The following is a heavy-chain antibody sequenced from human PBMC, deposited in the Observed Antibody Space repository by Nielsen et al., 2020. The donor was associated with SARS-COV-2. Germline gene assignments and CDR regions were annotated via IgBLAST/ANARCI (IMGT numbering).Heavy chain of an antibody. D-gene: IGHD4-11*01. CDR3: AKLADYSNYDYYMDV. J-gene: IGHJ6*03. Sequence: GGSLRLSCAASGFNFRSLWMSWVRQVPGKGLEWVSLISWDGGSTYYADSVKGRFTISRDNSKNSLYLQMNSLRTEDTALYYCAKLADYSNYDYYMDVWGKGTTVTVSS. V-gene: IGHV3-43*01. CDR1: GFNFRSLW. CDR2: ISWDGGST.